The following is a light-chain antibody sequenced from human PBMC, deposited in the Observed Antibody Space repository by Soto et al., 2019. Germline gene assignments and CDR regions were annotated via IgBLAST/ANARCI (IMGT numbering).Light chain of an antibody. Sequence: QSVLTQPPSVSAAPGQKVTISCSGSSSNIENKYVSWYQHLPGAAPKLLIYEDTKRPSGIPDRFSGSKSGTSATLAIAGLQTGDEADYYCAAWDTSLSFVVSGGGTKLTVL. CDR3: AAWDTSLSFVV. J-gene: IGLJ2*01. CDR2: EDT. CDR1: SSNIENKY. V-gene: IGLV1-51*02.